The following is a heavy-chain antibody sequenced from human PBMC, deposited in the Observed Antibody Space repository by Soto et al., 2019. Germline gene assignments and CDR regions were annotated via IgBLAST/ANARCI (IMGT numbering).Heavy chain of an antibody. V-gene: IGHV4-31*03. D-gene: IGHD6-6*01. J-gene: IGHJ6*02. CDR2: IYYSGST. Sequence: QVQLQESGPGLVKPSQTLSLTCTVSGGSISSGGYYWSWIRQHPGKGLEWIGYIYYSGSTYYNPSLKSRVTTSVDTSKNQFSLKLSSVTAADTAVYYCARDLEYSSSSDSYYYGMDVWGQGTTVTVSS. CDR3: ARDLEYSSSSDSYYYGMDV. CDR1: GGSISSGGYY.